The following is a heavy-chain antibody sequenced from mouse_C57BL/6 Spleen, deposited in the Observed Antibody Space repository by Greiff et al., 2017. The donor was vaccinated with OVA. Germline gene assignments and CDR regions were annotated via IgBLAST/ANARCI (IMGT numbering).Heavy chain of an antibody. V-gene: IGHV1-61*01. CDR2: IYPSDSET. Sequence: QVQLQQPGAELVRPGSSVKLSCKASGYTFTSYWMDWVKQRPGQGLEWIGNIYPSDSETHYNQKFKDKATLTVDKSSSTAYMQLSSLTSEDSAVYYCARNDYYGSSYEDYWGQGTTLTVSS. J-gene: IGHJ2*01. CDR1: GYTFTSYW. D-gene: IGHD1-1*01. CDR3: ARNDYYGSSYEDY.